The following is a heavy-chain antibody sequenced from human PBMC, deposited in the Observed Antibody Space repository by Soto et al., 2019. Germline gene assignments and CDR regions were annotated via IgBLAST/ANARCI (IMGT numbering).Heavy chain of an antibody. J-gene: IGHJ6*02. V-gene: IGHV1-3*01. Sequence: GASVKVSCKAAGYTFTSYAMHWVRQAPGQRLEWMGWINAGNGNTKYSQKFQGRVTITRDTSASTAYMELSSLRSEDTAVYYCAIGYGGSRPTVTNPCKDVWGQGTTVTVSS. CDR1: GYTFTSYA. D-gene: IGHD4-4*01. CDR2: INAGNGNT. CDR3: AIGYGGSRPTVTNPCKDV.